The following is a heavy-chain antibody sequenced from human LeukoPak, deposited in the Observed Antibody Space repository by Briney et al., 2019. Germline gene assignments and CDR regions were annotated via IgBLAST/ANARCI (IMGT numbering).Heavy chain of an antibody. V-gene: IGHV1-8*01. CDR2: MNHKSGNT. CDR1: GYTFTSYD. D-gene: IGHD3-9*01. J-gene: IGHJ4*02. CDR3: ARSDYDILTGLYYFYY. Sequence: GASVRVSCTASGYTFTSYDINWVRQAPGQGLEWMGWMNHKSGNTGSAQTFQGRVTMTRNTSISTAYMELSSLRSEDTAVYYCARSDYDILTGLYYFYYWGQETLVTVSS.